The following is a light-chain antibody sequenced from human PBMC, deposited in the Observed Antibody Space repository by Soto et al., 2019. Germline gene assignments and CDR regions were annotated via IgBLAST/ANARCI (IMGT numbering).Light chain of an antibody. V-gene: IGLV2-23*01. CDR1: TSDVGKYNL. CDR3: FSYANSRTWGDV. CDR2: EGS. Sequence: QSVLTQPASVSGSPGQSITISCTRATSDVGKYNLVSWYQQRPDRAPKLIIYEGSKRPSWVSDRFFGTKSGNSVSLTTSGRQADDEADDSCFSYANSRTWGDVFGTGTKVTVL. J-gene: IGLJ1*01.